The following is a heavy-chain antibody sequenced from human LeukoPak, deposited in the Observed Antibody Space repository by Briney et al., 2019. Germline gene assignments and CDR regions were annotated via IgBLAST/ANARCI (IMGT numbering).Heavy chain of an antibody. D-gene: IGHD4-11*01. V-gene: IGHV1-18*04. Sequence: ASVRVSRKTSGYKFLSRGISWVRQAPGQGLEWLGWIRADNGDTRFAQKFQGRFTMTTDTSTSTAHMELRSLRSDDTAAYYCARDWPTVIADFWGQGTLVTVSS. CDR1: GYKFLSRG. J-gene: IGHJ1*01. CDR3: ARDWPTVIADF. CDR2: IRADNGDT.